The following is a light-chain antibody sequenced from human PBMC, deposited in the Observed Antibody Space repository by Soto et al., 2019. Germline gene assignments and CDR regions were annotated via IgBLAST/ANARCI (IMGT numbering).Light chain of an antibody. Sequence: QSVLTQPRSVSGSPGQSVTISCTGTSNDVGAYHYVSWYQHHPCKAPKLIIYDVTQRPSGIPDRFSGSKSGNTASLTISGLQADDEADYHCCSYADNYFYVFGTGTKLTVL. J-gene: IGLJ1*01. CDR3: CSYADNYFYV. CDR1: SNDVGAYHY. V-gene: IGLV2-11*01. CDR2: DVT.